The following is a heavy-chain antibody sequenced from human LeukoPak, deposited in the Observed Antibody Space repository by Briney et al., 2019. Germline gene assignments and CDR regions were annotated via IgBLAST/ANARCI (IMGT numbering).Heavy chain of an antibody. D-gene: IGHD6-19*01. V-gene: IGHV3-23*01. Sequence: PGGSLRLSCVASGFTFSSYAMSWVRQAPGKGLEWVSAISRSDASTYYADSVRGRFTISRDNSKNTLYLQMNRLRAEDTAVYYCATVSDSSGWYYFDYWGQGTLVTVSS. CDR3: ATVSDSSGWYYFDY. CDR1: GFTFSSYA. CDR2: ISRSDAST. J-gene: IGHJ4*02.